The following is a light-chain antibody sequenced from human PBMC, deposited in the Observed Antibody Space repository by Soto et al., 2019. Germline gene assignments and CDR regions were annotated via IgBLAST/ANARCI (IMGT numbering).Light chain of an antibody. V-gene: IGKV3-11*01. CDR3: QQRSNWPPT. J-gene: IGKJ5*01. Sequence: EIVLTQSPATLSLSPGERPTLSCRASQSVSSYLAWYQQKPGQAPRLLIYDASNRATGIPARFSGSGSGTDFTLTISSLEPEDFAVYYCQQRSNWPPTCGQGTRLEIK. CDR2: DAS. CDR1: QSVSSY.